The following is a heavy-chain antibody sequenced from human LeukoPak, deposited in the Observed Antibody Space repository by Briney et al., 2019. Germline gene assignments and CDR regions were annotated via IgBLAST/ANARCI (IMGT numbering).Heavy chain of an antibody. CDR1: GCTFSAYA. CDR2: ISNDGSNQ. CDR3: AKSPPQLLLLDY. J-gene: IGHJ4*02. Sequence: GGSLSLSCEPSGCTFSAYAMTWVRQAPGTGREWVAVISNDGSNQYYADSLKGLFALSRDNSKNPLYLQMNSLTVEDTAVYYCAKSPPQLLLLDYWGQGSHVTDSS. V-gene: IGHV3-30*18. D-gene: IGHD3-22*01.